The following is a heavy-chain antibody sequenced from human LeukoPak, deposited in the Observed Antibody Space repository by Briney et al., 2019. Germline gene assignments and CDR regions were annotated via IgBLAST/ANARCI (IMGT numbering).Heavy chain of an antibody. CDR2: TYTGGST. V-gene: IGHV4-4*07. J-gene: IGHJ4*02. D-gene: IGHD3-22*01. CDR3: ARDKRTYDSSGYYAQYYFDY. CDR1: GGSLCSYY. Sequence: PSETLSFTCTVSGGSLCSYYWSWIRQPAGKGLEWIGRTYTGGSTNYNPSLKNRVTVSVDTSKNQFSLKLSSVPAADTAVYYCARDKRTYDSSGYYAQYYFDYWGQGTLVTVSS.